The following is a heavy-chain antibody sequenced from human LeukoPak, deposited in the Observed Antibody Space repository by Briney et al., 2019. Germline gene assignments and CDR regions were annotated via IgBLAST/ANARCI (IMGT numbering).Heavy chain of an antibody. Sequence: PGGSLRLSCAASGFTFSSYGMHWVRQAPGKGLEWVALIWYDGTDKYYADSVKGRFTISRDNSKNTLYLQMNSLRAEDTAVYFCATDSPWFDPWGQGTLVTVSS. J-gene: IGHJ5*02. CDR1: GFTFSSYG. CDR2: IWYDGTDK. V-gene: IGHV3-33*01. CDR3: ATDSPWFDP.